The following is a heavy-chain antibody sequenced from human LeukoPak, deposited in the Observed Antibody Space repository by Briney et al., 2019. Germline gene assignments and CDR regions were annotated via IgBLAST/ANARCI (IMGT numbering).Heavy chain of an antibody. CDR2: IYYSGST. V-gene: IGHV4-59*01. CDR3: ARVLDSWSPADY. Sequence: SETLSLTCTVSGGSISSYYWSWIRQPPGKGLEWTGYIYYSGSTNYNPSLKSRVTISVDTSKNQFSLKLSSVTAADTAVYYCARVLDSWSPADYWGQGTLVTVSS. CDR1: GGSISSYY. J-gene: IGHJ4*02. D-gene: IGHD3-3*01.